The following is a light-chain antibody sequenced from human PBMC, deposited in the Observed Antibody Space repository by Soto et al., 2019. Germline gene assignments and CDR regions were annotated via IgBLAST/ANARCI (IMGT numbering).Light chain of an antibody. Sequence: QSVLTQPPSVSGAPGQRVTISCTGSSSNIGAGYDVHWYQQLPGTAPKLLIYGNSNRPSGVPDRFSGSKSGTSASLAITGLQAEDEAYYSCQSYDSSLSGYVVFGGGTKLTVL. J-gene: IGLJ2*01. CDR1: SSNIGAGYD. CDR3: QSYDSSLSGYVV. V-gene: IGLV1-40*01. CDR2: GNS.